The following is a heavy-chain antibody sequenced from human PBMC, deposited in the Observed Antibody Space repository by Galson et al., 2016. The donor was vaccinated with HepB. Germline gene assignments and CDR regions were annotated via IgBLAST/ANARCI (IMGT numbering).Heavy chain of an antibody. D-gene: IGHD3-22*01. CDR2: ISHSGNT. J-gene: IGHJ3*02. CDR3: ARIYIYHSDINGYWAAFDM. Sequence: TLSLTCTVSGGSINSNDYYWSWIRQHSGKGLEWIGYISHSGNTYYNPSLRSRVSMSVDTSKNQFSLKMNFVTAADTAMYFCARIYIYHSDINGYWAAFDMWGQGTMVIVS. V-gene: IGHV4-31*03. CDR1: GGSINSNDYY.